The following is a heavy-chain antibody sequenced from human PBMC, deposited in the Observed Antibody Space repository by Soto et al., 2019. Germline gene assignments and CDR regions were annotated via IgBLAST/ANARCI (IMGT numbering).Heavy chain of an antibody. J-gene: IGHJ4*02. V-gene: IGHV3-21*01. CDR1: GFTFSSYS. CDR3: ARDLAYYYDSSGYSFDY. D-gene: IGHD3-22*01. Sequence: LRLSCAASGFTFSSYSMNWVRQAPGKGLEWVSSISSSSSYIYYADSVKGRFTISRDNAKNSLYLQMNSLRAEDTAVYYCARDLAYYYDSSGYSFDYWGQGTLVTVSS. CDR2: ISSSSSYI.